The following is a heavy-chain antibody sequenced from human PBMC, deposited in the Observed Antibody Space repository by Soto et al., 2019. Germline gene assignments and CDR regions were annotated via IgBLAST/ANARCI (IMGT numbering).Heavy chain of an antibody. CDR1: GGTFSSYA. J-gene: IGHJ4*02. Sequence: SVKVSCKASGGTFSSYAISWVRQAPGQGLEWMGGIIPIFGTANYAQKFQGRVTIAADKSTSTAYMELSSLRSEDTAVYYCARLGNSGSYRGAFDYWGQGTLVTVSS. V-gene: IGHV1-69*06. CDR2: IIPIFGTA. D-gene: IGHD1-26*01. CDR3: ARLGNSGSYRGAFDY.